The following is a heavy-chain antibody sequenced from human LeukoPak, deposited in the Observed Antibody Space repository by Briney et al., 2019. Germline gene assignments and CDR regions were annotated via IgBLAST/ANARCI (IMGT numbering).Heavy chain of an antibody. CDR3: ARGRGYSYGYAFDY. V-gene: IGHV4-59*01. CDR1: GGSISSYY. CDR2: IYYSGCT. J-gene: IGHJ4*02. D-gene: IGHD5-18*01. Sequence: SETLSLTCTVSGGSISSYYWSWIRQPPGKGLEWIGYIYYSGCTNYNPSLKSRVTISVDTSKNQFSLKLSSGTAADTALYYCARGRGYSYGYAFDYWGQGTLVTVSS.